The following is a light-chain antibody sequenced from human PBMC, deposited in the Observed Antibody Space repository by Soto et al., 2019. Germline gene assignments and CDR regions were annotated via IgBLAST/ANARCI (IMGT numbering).Light chain of an antibody. Sequence: EIVMTQSPATLSVSPGDRATLSCRASQSLSSSYLAWYQQKPGQAPRLLIYGASSRATGIPDRFSGSGSGTDFTLTISRLEPEDFAVYYCQQYGSSPWTFGQGTKVDIK. V-gene: IGKV3-20*01. CDR2: GAS. CDR3: QQYGSSPWT. CDR1: QSLSSSY. J-gene: IGKJ1*01.